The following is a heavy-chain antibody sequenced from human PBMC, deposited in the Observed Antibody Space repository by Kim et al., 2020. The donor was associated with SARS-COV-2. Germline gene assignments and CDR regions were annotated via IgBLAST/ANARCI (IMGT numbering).Heavy chain of an antibody. J-gene: IGHJ4*02. D-gene: IGHD5-12*01. CDR3: ARDPTHSGYEFDY. V-gene: IGHV1-46*01. Sequence: AQKFQGRVTMTRDTSTSTVYMELSSLRSEDTAVYYCARDPTHSGYEFDYWGQGTLVTVSS.